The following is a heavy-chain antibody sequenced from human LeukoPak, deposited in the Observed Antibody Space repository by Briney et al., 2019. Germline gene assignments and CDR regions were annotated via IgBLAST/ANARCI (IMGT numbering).Heavy chain of an antibody. V-gene: IGHV3-53*01. CDR2: IYTGGNT. CDR1: GFTVDSNY. D-gene: IGHD3-22*01. CDR3: ARGDDSGYYDYFDY. Sequence: QAGGSLRLSCAASGFTVDSNYLSWVRQALGKGLEWVSTIYTGGNTYYAASVKGRFTISRDFSKNTVFLHMNSLRAEDTAMYYCARGDDSGYYDYFDYWGQGALVTVSS. J-gene: IGHJ4*02.